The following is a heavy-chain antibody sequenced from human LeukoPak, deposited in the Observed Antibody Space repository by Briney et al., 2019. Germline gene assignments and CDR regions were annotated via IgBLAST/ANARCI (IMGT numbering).Heavy chain of an antibody. Sequence: ASVNVSCKASGHTLTVHYIHWVPQAPGQGLEWLGWITLHSGDTHYAQKYQGRLTMTSDTSISTGYMELSRLQFDDTAVYCCAREGQLGLDNWGQGTLVTVSS. V-gene: IGHV1-2*02. CDR2: ITLHSGDT. D-gene: IGHD1-1*01. J-gene: IGHJ1*01. CDR3: AREGQLGLDN. CDR1: GHTLTVHY.